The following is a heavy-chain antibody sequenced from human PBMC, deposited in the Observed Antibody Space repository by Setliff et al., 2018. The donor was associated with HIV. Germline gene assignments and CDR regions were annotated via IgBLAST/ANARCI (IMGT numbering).Heavy chain of an antibody. J-gene: IGHJ6*02. CDR3: ARVEAKVRGATYAMDV. V-gene: IGHV4-59*11. CDR2: VYYSGDT. D-gene: IGHD3-10*01. CDR1: GGSISSHY. Sequence: PSETLSLTCSVSGGSISSHYWTWIRQSPGKGLEWIGSVYYSGDTDYNPSLKSRVSTPVDTSKNQLSLNLTSVTAADTAVYYCARVEAKVRGATYAMDVWGQGTTVTVSS.